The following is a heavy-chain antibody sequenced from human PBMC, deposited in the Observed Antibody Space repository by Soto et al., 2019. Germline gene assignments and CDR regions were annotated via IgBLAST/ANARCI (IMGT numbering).Heavy chain of an antibody. CDR2: ISAYNGNT. V-gene: IGHV1-18*01. CDR3: ASGGMGYGDYYYYYYMDV. D-gene: IGHD4-17*01. J-gene: IGHJ6*03. Sequence: ASVKVSCKASGYTFTSYGISWVRQAPGQGLEWMGWISAYNGNTNYAQKLQGRVTMTTDTSTSTAYMELRSLRSDDTAVYYCASGGMGYGDYYYYYYMDVWGKGTTVTVSS. CDR1: GYTFTSYG.